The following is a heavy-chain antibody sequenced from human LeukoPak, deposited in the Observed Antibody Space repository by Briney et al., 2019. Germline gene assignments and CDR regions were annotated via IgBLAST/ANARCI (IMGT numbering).Heavy chain of an antibody. J-gene: IGHJ5*02. D-gene: IGHD4-17*01. Sequence: GASVKVSCKASGYTFTSYDINWGRQATGQGLEWMGWMNPNSGNTGYAQKFQGRVTITRNTSISTAYMELSSLRSEDTAVYYCARANYGDSGWFDPWGQGTLVTVSS. V-gene: IGHV1-8*03. CDR3: ARANYGDSGWFDP. CDR2: MNPNSGNT. CDR1: GYTFTSYD.